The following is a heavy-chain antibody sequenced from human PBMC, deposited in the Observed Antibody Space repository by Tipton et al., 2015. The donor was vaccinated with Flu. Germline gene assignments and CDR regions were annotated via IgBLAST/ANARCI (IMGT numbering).Heavy chain of an antibody. J-gene: IGHJ4*02. V-gene: IGHV4-59*11. CDR2: IYFTGST. CDR1: GGSISSHY. D-gene: IGHD3-10*01. Sequence: LRLSCTVSGGSISSHYWSWIRQPPGKGLEWIGYIYFTGSTNYNPSLKSRVTISIDMSKNQLSLKLTSVTAADTAVYYCARGSGSGTEMIFNFWSQGTLVTVSS. CDR3: ARGSGSGTEMIFNF.